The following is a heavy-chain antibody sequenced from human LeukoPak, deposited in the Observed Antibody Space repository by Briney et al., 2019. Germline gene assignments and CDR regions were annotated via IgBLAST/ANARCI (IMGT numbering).Heavy chain of an antibody. D-gene: IGHD3-22*01. V-gene: IGHV4-39*07. Sequence: PSETLSLTCTVSGVSISSSNSYWGWIRQPPGKGPEWIGSIYYSGNTYYSPSLMSRVTISVDTSKNQFSLNLSSVTAADTAVYYCARAPHFFDTSGSRYYFDYWGQGALVTVSS. CDR2: IYYSGNT. J-gene: IGHJ4*02. CDR3: ARAPHFFDTSGSRYYFDY. CDR1: GVSISSSNSY.